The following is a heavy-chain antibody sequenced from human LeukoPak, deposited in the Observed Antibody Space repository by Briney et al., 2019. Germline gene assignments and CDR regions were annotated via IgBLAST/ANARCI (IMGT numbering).Heavy chain of an antibody. V-gene: IGHV4-59*01. D-gene: IGHD2/OR15-2a*01. Sequence: SETLSLTCTVSGGSISSYYWSWIRQPPGKGLEWIGYIYYSGSTNYNPSLKSRVTISVDTSKNQFSLKLSSVTAADTAVYYCTTDLSWYFDLWGRGTLVTVSS. CDR3: TTDLSWYFDL. CDR1: GGSISSYY. J-gene: IGHJ2*01. CDR2: IYYSGST.